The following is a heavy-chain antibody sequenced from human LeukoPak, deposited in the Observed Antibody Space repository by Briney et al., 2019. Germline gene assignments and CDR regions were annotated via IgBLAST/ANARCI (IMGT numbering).Heavy chain of an antibody. CDR2: IFWDDDK. D-gene: IGHD6-13*01. Sequence: SGPTLVKPTQTLTLTCTFSGFSLTSSGDAVAWIRQPPGKALEWLALIFWDDDKSHSPSLKNRLTITKDTSKKQVVLTMTNMDPVDTATYYCAHRGIAAATYYFDYWGQGTLVTVSS. V-gene: IGHV2-5*02. J-gene: IGHJ4*02. CDR3: AHRGIAAATYYFDY. CDR1: GFSLTSSGDA.